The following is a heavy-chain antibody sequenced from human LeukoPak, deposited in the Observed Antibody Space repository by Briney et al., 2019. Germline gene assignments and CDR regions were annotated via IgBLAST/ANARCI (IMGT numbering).Heavy chain of an antibody. J-gene: IGHJ3*02. Sequence: ASVKVSCKASGYTFTSYYMHWVRQAPGQGLEWMGLINPNGGSTSYAQRFQGRVTMSTDTSTSTGYMELRSLRSDDTAVYYCARGLQETLAWLKALSAFDIWGQGTMVTVSS. V-gene: IGHV1-46*01. CDR1: GYTFTSYY. CDR2: INPNGGST. CDR3: ARGLQETLAWLKALSAFDI. D-gene: IGHD5-24*01.